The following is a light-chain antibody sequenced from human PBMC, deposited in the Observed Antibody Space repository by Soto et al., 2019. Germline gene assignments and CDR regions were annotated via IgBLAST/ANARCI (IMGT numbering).Light chain of an antibody. CDR2: GAS. CDR3: QQYNDWPLT. J-gene: IGKJ1*01. CDR1: QGVSRK. V-gene: IGKV3D-15*01. Sequence: EIVMTQSPATLSVAPGERVTLSCRASQGVSRKLAWYQHKSGQAPRLLIYGASTRATGIPARFSGSGSGTEFTLTISSLQSEDFALYYCQQYNDWPLTFGQGTKVDIK.